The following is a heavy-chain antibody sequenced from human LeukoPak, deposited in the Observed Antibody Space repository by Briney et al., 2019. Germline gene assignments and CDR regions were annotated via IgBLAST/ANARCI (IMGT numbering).Heavy chain of an antibody. V-gene: IGHV3-33*01. CDR1: GLMFSSHG. J-gene: IGHJ3*02. CDR2: IWYDGSNE. D-gene: IGHD2/OR15-2a*01. CDR3: ARVFYDQVTHGFDI. Sequence: GGSLRLSCAASSGLMFSSHGMHLVRQAPGKGLEWVAVIWYDGSNEYYADSVKGRFTISRDNSKNTLYLQMNSLRAEDTAVYYCARVFYDQVTHGFDIWGQGTTVTVSS.